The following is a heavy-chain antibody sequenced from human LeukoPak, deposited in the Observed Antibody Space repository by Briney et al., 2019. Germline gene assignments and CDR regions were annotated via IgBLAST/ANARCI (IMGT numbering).Heavy chain of an antibody. CDR3: ATRIAVAGTVY. CDR2: ISYDGSNK. J-gene: IGHJ4*02. CDR1: GFTFSSYG. Sequence: GGTLRLSCAASGFTFSSYGMNWVRQAPGKGLEWVAVISYDGSNKYYADSVKGRFTISRDNPKNTLYLQVNNLRAEDTAVYYCATRIAVAGTVYWGQGTLVTVSS. V-gene: IGHV3-30*03. D-gene: IGHD6-19*01.